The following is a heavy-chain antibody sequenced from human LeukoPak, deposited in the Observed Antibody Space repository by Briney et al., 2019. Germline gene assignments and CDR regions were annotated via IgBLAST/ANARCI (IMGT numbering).Heavy chain of an antibody. CDR2: IIPIFGTA. D-gene: IGHD6-13*01. J-gene: IGHJ4*02. Sequence: SVKVSCKASGGTFSRYAMSWVRQAPGQGLEWMGGIIPIFGTASFAQKFQGRVTITADESTGTAYMEMSSLRSEDTGVYYCARTALRGIAAARLDYWGQGTLVTVSS. V-gene: IGHV1-69*13. CDR3: ARTALRGIAAARLDY. CDR1: GGTFSRYA.